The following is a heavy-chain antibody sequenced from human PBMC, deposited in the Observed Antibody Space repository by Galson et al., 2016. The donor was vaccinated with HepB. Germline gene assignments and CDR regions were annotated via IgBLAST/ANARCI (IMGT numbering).Heavy chain of an antibody. CDR1: GFTFSTYW. CDR3: AREPGYNYGFTWGY. Sequence: SLRLSCAVSGFTFSTYWMTWVRQAPGKGLEWVANIKEDGSERYYADSVRGRFTISRDNAKNSLYLQMNSLRAEDAAVYYCAREPGYNYGFTWGYWGQGTRVTVSS. J-gene: IGHJ4*02. CDR2: IKEDGSER. D-gene: IGHD5-18*01. V-gene: IGHV3-7*01.